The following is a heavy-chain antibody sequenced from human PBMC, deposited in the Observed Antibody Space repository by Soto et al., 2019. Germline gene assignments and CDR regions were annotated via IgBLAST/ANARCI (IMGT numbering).Heavy chain of an antibody. CDR2: IYPDDAET. V-gene: IGHV5-51*01. J-gene: IGHJ6*02. D-gene: IGHD1-20*01. CDR3: ARRYGNNRDSCPVGYGFDV. CDR1: GYNFDRYW. Sequence: EVQLVQPAAEVKEPGESLKISCQGSGYNFDRYWVGWVRQLPGKGLDWMGLIYPDDAETKYGPSFEGQVTISADRSAAYVQWSSLKASDSGIYYCARRYGNNRDSCPVGYGFDVWGRGTTVTVSS.